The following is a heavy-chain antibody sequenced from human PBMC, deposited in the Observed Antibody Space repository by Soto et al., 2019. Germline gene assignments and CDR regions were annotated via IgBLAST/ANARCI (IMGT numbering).Heavy chain of an antibody. D-gene: IGHD1-26*01. CDR2: VDGEGSGT. Sequence: EVQLVESGGGLVQPGGSLRLSCAASGFTFTNYWMHWVRQAPGKGLQWVARVDGEGSGTSYADSVKGRFTISRDNAKNPLSLQMNRLRSDDTAVYYCGSVFEHWGWGTLVTVSS. V-gene: IGHV3-74*01. J-gene: IGHJ4*02. CDR1: GFTFTNYW. CDR3: GSVFEH.